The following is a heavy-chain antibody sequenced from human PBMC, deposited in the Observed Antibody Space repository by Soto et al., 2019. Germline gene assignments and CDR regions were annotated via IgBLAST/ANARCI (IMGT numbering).Heavy chain of an antibody. D-gene: IGHD3-22*01. V-gene: IGHV4-59*01. J-gene: IGHJ5*01. CDR3: ARDRYFYDSAGYYRTLDS. Sequence: SATLSLTCTISGGSFNNDYWTWIRQSPGKGLEWIGYIFHSGITDYNPSVKSRVTISIDKSKNLFSLKLTSVTAADTAVYYCARDRYFYDSAGYYRTLDSWGQGILVTVSS. CDR2: IFHSGIT. CDR1: GGSFNNDY.